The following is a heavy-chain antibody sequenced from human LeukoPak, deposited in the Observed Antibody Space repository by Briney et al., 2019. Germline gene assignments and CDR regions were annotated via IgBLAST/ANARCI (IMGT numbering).Heavy chain of an antibody. Sequence: SQTLSLTCAISGDRVSSNSAAWSWIRQSPSRGLEWLGRTYYRSKWYNDYAVSVKSRTTINPDTSKNQFSLQLNSVTPEDTAVYYCARSGVIDMVPFDHWGQGTLVTVSS. J-gene: IGHJ4*02. CDR2: TYYRSKWYN. V-gene: IGHV6-1*01. D-gene: IGHD2-21*01. CDR1: GDRVSSNSAA. CDR3: ARSGVIDMVPFDH.